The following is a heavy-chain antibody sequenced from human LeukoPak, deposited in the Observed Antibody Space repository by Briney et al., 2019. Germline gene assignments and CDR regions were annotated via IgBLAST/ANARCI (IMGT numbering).Heavy chain of an antibody. CDR3: AKMEDYYDGSGENY. CDR2: ISGSGGST. J-gene: IGHJ4*02. Sequence: GGSLRLSCAASGFTFSSYAMSWVRQAPGKGLEWVSAISGSGGSTYYADSVKGRFTISRDNSKNTLYLQMNSLRAEDTAVYYCAKMEDYYDGSGENYWGQGTLVTVSS. D-gene: IGHD3-22*01. V-gene: IGHV3-23*01. CDR1: GFTFSSYA.